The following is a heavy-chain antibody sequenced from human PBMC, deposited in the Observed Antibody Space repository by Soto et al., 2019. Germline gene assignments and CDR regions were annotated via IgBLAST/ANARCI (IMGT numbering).Heavy chain of an antibody. D-gene: IGHD5-18*01. V-gene: IGHV1-69*01. J-gene: IGHJ4*02. CDR1: GGTFSSYA. Sequence: QVQLVQSGAEVKKPGSSVKVSCKASGGTFSSYAISWVRQAPGQGLEWMGGIIPIFGTANYAQKFQGRVTITADESTRTAYMERSSLRAEDTAVYYCAGVNSYGSSQFDYWGQGSLVTVSS. CDR3: AGVNSYGSSQFDY. CDR2: IIPIFGTA.